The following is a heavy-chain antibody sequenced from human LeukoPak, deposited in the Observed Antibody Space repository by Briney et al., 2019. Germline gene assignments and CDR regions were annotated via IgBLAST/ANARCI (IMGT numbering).Heavy chain of an antibody. D-gene: IGHD2-2*01. CDR1: GFTFRNSA. CDR3: AKAPTSYCGSSSCYEGASDY. J-gene: IGHJ4*02. V-gene: IGHV3-23*01. Sequence: PGGSLRLSCAASGFTFRNSAMSWVRQAPGKGLEWVSSISGSGANTYYADSVKGRFTISRDNSKNTLYLQMNSLRAEGTAVYYCAKAPTSYCGSSSCYEGASDYWGQGTLVTVSS. CDR2: ISGSGANT.